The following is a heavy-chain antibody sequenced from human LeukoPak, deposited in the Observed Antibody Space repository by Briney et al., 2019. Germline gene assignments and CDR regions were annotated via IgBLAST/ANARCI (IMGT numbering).Heavy chain of an antibody. D-gene: IGHD3-10*01. V-gene: IGHV3-48*03. CDR2: ISSSGSTI. J-gene: IGHJ4*02. CDR1: GFTFSSYE. Sequence: GGSLRLSCAASGFTFSSYEMNWVRQAPGKGLEWVSYISSSGSTIYYADSVKGRFTISRDNSKNTLYLQMNSLRAEDTAVYYCARTPLWFGEFSAYYFDCWGQGTLVTVSS. CDR3: ARTPLWFGEFSAYYFDC.